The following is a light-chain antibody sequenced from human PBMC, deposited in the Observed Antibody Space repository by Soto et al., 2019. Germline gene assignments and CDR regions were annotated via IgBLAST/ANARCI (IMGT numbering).Light chain of an antibody. Sequence: DIQMTQSPSSVSASVGDTVTITRRASQAINVYLNWYQQKPGEVPKLLIYSASSLHSGVPSRFTGSGSETDFTLTIRSLQPEDFATYYCQHGYVAPYNFGQGTKV. V-gene: IGKV1-39*01. J-gene: IGKJ2*01. CDR3: QHGYVAPYN. CDR1: QAINVY. CDR2: SAS.